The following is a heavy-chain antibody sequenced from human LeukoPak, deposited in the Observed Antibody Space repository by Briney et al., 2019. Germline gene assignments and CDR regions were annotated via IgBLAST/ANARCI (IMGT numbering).Heavy chain of an antibody. Sequence: GGSLRLSCTTSGFTFSNYWMHWVRQAPGKGLVWVSLIYSDGSTTVYADSVKGRFTTSRDNAKNSLYLQMNSLRAEDTAVYYCARDLDSSGYYYGAFDIWGQGTMVTVSS. CDR2: IYSDGSTT. V-gene: IGHV3-74*01. CDR1: GFTFSNYW. J-gene: IGHJ3*02. CDR3: ARDLDSSGYYYGAFDI. D-gene: IGHD3-22*01.